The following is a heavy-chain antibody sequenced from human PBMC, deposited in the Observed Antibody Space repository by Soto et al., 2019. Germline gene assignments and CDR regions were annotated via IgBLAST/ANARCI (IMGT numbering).Heavy chain of an antibody. CDR3: ARGPYYYDSSGYGY. CDR1: GFTFSSYG. V-gene: IGHV3-30*03. J-gene: IGHJ4*02. Sequence: GGSLRLSCAASGFTFSSYGMHWVRQAPGKGLEWVAVISYDGSNKYYADSVKGRFTISRDNSKNTLYLQMNSLRAEDTAVYYCARGPYYYDSSGYGYWGQGTLVTVSS. D-gene: IGHD3-22*01. CDR2: ISYDGSNK.